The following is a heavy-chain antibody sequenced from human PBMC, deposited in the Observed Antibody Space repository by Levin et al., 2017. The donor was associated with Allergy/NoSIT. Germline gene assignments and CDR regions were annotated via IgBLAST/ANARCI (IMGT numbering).Heavy chain of an antibody. Sequence: GESLKISCAASGFTFSSYWMSWVRQAPGKGLEWVANIKQDGSEKYYVDSVKGRFTISRDNAKNSLYLQMNSLRAEDTAVYYCAREGTRYDSSGYFDYWGQGTLVTVSS. CDR1: GFTFSSYW. CDR2: IKQDGSEK. V-gene: IGHV3-7*01. J-gene: IGHJ4*02. D-gene: IGHD3-22*01. CDR3: AREGTRYDSSGYFDY.